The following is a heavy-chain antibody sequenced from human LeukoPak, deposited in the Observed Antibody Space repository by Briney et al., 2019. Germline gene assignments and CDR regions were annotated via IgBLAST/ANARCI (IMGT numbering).Heavy chain of an antibody. V-gene: IGHV3-48*01. D-gene: IGHD3-10*01. Sequence: PGGSLRLSCAASGFTFSTYRMNWIRQAPGKGLEWVSYISSGSNTIYYADSVKGRLTIPRDNAKNSLYLQMNSLRAEDTAVYYCARGAYDYNALFDHWGQGTLVTVSS. CDR3: ARGAYDYNALFDH. CDR1: GFTFSTYR. CDR2: ISSGSNTI. J-gene: IGHJ4*02.